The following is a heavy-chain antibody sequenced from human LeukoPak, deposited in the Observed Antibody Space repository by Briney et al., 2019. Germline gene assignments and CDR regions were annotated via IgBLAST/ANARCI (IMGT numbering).Heavy chain of an antibody. CDR1: GGSISSSNYY. D-gene: IGHD2-2*01. V-gene: IGHV4-39*07. J-gene: IGHJ4*02. Sequence: PSEALSLTCTVSGGSISSSNYYWGWIRQPPGKGLEWIGSIYYSGSTYYNPSLKSRVTIPVMSVDTSNNQFSLKLSSVTAADTAVYYCARGDVVVPAAIDYWGQGTLVTVSS. CDR3: ARGDVVVPAAIDY. CDR2: IYYSGST.